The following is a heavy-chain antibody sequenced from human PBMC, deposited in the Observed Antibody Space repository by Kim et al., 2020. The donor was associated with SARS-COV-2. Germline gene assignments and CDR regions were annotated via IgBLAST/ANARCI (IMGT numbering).Heavy chain of an antibody. V-gene: IGHV3-7*04. CDR1: GFSFSESW. CDR3: ARGWGAS. J-gene: IGHJ5*02. D-gene: IGHD3-16*01. Sequence: GGSLRLSCAASGFSFSESWMGWVRQAPGGGLEWLANLKPDGSEEYYVDSVKGRVTISRDNAKNSLFLQMHNMIVEDTAVYYCARGWGASWGQGTLVTVS. CDR2: LKPDGSEE.